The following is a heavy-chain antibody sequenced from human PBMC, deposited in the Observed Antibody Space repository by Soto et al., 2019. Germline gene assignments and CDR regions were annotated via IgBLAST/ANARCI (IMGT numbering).Heavy chain of an antibody. J-gene: IGHJ6*02. CDR1: AFTFSTYY. CDR3: ARDNYYGSGSMDV. CDR2: IKQDGIEK. D-gene: IGHD3-10*01. V-gene: IGHV3-7*01. Sequence: PGGSLRLSCAASAFTFSTYYMTWVRQAPGKGLEWVANIKQDGIEKYYLDSVKGRFTISRDNAKDSLYLQMNSLRAEDTAVYYCARDNYYGSGSMDVWGQGTRVTVSS.